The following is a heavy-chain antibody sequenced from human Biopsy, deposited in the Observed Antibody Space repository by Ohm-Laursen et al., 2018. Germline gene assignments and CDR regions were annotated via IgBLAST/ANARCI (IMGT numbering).Heavy chain of an antibody. J-gene: IGHJ5*02. D-gene: IGHD5/OR15-5a*01. Sequence: SVKVSCKASGYNFRDYHLHWVRLAPGQGLEWMGWINPDTGETRYAPKFQGRLALTRDVSVNTGYLELSSLGSDDTAIYFCAKPSGGVSTIGFDPWGQGTQISVS. CDR2: INPDTGET. CDR3: AKPSGGVSTIGFDP. CDR1: GYNFRDYH. V-gene: IGHV1-2*02.